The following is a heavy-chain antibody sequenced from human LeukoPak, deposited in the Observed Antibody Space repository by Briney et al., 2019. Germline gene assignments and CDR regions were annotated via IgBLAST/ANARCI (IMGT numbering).Heavy chain of an antibody. V-gene: IGHV4-30-4*01. J-gene: IGHJ4*02. CDR2: IYYSGST. Sequence: SESLSLTCTVSGGSISSGDYYWSWIRQPPGKGLEWIGYIYYSGSTYYNPSLKSRVTISVDTSKNQFSLKLSSVTAADTAVYYCASHIVVVPAAIHPVDYWGQGTLVTVSS. D-gene: IGHD2-2*01. CDR3: ASHIVVVPAAIHPVDY. CDR1: GGSISSGDYY.